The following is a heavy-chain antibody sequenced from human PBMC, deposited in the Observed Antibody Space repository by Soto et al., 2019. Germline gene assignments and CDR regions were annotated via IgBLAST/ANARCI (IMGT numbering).Heavy chain of an antibody. CDR1: GFTFRTYG. V-gene: IGHV3-30*18. Sequence: QVQLVESGGGVVQPGRSLRLSCAASGFTFRTYGMHWVRQAPGKGLEWVAVISNDGSEKYFADSVKGRFAISRDNSKNTFFLQMNSLRDDDTAVYYCAKYVYDTGWELPFSPWGQGTLVTVSA. D-gene: IGHD6-19*01. CDR3: AKYVYDTGWELPFSP. J-gene: IGHJ5*02. CDR2: ISNDGSEK.